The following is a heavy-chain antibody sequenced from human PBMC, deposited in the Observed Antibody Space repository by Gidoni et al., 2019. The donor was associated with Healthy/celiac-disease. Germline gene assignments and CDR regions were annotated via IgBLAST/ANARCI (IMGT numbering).Heavy chain of an antibody. CDR3: ASSGSSGYWGVY. V-gene: IGHV4-59*01. CDR1: GGSISSYY. CDR2: IYYSGST. J-gene: IGHJ4*02. Sequence: QVQLQESGPGLVKPSETLSLTCTVSGGSISSYYWSWIRQPPGKGLEWIGYIYYSGSTNYNPSLKSRVTISVDTSKNQFSLKLSSVTAADTAVYYCASSGSSGYWGVYWGQGTLVTVSS. D-gene: IGHD3-22*01.